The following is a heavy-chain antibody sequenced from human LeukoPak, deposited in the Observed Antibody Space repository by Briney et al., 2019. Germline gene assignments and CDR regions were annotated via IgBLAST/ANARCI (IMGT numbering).Heavy chain of an antibody. V-gene: IGHV4-39*01. D-gene: IGHD3-10*01. J-gene: IGHJ4*02. CDR2: IHYSGST. CDR3: ARLLHGSRLHSGSNLFDY. Sequence: SETLSLTCTVSGGSISSSSYYWGRILQPPGKGLEWIGSIHYSGSTYYNASLNSRVTISVDTSKNQFSLKLSSVTAADTAVYYCARLLHGSRLHSGSNLFDYWGQGTLVTVSS. CDR1: GGSISSSSYY.